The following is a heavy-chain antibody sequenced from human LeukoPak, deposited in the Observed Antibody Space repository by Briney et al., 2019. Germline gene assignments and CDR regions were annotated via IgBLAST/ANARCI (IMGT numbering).Heavy chain of an antibody. J-gene: IGHJ5*02. CDR3: ARLDYYGSGSYCFDP. CDR2: INTSGRT. D-gene: IGHD3-10*01. CDR1: GGSMTSDNYY. Sequence: SGTLSLTCTVSGGSMTSDNYYWSWIRQPAGKGLEWIGRINTSGRTNYNPSLKSRVTMSIDTSDNQFSLRLSSMTAADTAVYYCARLDYYGSGSYCFDPWGQGTLVTVSS. V-gene: IGHV4-61*02.